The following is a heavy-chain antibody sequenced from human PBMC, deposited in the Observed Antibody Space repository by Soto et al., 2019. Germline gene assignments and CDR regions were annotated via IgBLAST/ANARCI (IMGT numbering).Heavy chain of an antibody. CDR3: ARRSSSWSPVDY. Sequence: SETLSLTCSFSGDSVTSHYLTWIRQSPEKGLEWIGYMHYTGFSHYNPSLKSRLTISVDRSKNQFTLQLTSVTAEDTAVYYCARRSSSWSPVDYWGQGTLVTVSS. V-gene: IGHV4-59*02. CDR2: MHYTGFS. J-gene: IGHJ4*02. D-gene: IGHD6-13*01. CDR1: GDSVTSHY.